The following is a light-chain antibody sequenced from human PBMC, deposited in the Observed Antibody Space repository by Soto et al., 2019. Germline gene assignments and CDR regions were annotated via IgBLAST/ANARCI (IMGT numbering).Light chain of an antibody. CDR1: SSDVGAYNY. CDR3: SSYASSNTQL. J-gene: IGLJ2*01. Sequence: QSALTQPASVSGSPGQSITVSCGGTSSDVGAYNYVSWYQQHPGKAPKLMIHDVSNRPSGVSYRFSGSKSGNTASLTISGLQAEDEAYYYCSSYASSNTQLFGGGTKHTVL. CDR2: DVS. V-gene: IGLV2-14*03.